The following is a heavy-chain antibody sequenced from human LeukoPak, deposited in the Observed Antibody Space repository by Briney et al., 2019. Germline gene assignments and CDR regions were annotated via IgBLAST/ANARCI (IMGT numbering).Heavy chain of an antibody. CDR3: ARTVVPAAIPYYYYGMDV. D-gene: IGHD2-2*01. J-gene: IGHJ6*04. CDR1: GGTFSSYA. Sequence: GSSVKVSCKATGGTFSSYAISWVRQAPGQGLEWMGGIIPIFGTANYAQKFQGRVTITADKSTSTADMELSSLRSEDTAVYYCARTVVPAAIPYYYYGMDVWGKGTTVTVSS. CDR2: IIPIFGTA. V-gene: IGHV1-69*06.